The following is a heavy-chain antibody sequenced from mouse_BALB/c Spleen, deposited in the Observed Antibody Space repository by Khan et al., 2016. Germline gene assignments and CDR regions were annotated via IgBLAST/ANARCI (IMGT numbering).Heavy chain of an antibody. D-gene: IGHD1-3*01. V-gene: IGHV2-9*02. CDR2: IWAGGST. CDR3: ARLEDI. CDR1: GFSLTSYG. J-gene: IGHJ2*01. Sequence: QVQLQESGPGLVAPSQSLSITCTVSGFSLTSYGVHWVRQPPGKGLEWLGVIWAGGSTNYNSALMSGLSISKDNSKSQVFLKMNSRQTADTAMYYCARLEDIWGQGTTPTVSS.